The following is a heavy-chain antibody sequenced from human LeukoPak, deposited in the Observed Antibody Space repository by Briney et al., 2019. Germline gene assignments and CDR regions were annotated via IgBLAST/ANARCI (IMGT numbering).Heavy chain of an antibody. V-gene: IGHV3-74*01. D-gene: IGHD1-1*01. CDR1: GFTFNNYW. Sequence: GGSLRLSCAASGFTFNNYWIHWVRQVPGKGLVWVSRISNDGSSASYVDSVKGRFTISRDNAKNTLFLQMNSLRAEDTAVYYCARRGTGHGMDVWGQGTTVIVSS. CDR2: ISNDGSSA. J-gene: IGHJ6*02. CDR3: ARRGTGHGMDV.